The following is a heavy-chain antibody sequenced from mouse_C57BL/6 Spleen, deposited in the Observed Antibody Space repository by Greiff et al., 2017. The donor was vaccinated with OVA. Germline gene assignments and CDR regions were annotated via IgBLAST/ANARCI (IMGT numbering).Heavy chain of an antibody. D-gene: IGHD2-4*01. CDR1: GYAFTNYL. J-gene: IGHJ2*01. Sequence: QVQLQQSGAELVRPGTSVKVSCKASGYAFTNYLIEWVKQRPGQGLEWIGVINPGSGGTNYNEKFKGKATLTADKSSSTAYMQLSSLTSEDSAVYFCARDDIYYDCSDYWGQGTTLTVSS. CDR2: INPGSGGT. CDR3: ARDDIYYDCSDY. V-gene: IGHV1-54*01.